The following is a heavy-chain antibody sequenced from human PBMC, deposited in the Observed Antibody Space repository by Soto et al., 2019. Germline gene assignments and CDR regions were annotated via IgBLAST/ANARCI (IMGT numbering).Heavy chain of an antibody. CDR2: IYYSGST. Sequence: QVQLQESGPGLVKPSETLSLTCTVSGGSISSYYWSWIRQPPGKGLEWIGYIYYSGSTNYNPSLKSRVTISVDTSKNQFSLKLSSVTAADTAVYYCASRYCSSTSCLFDYWGQGTLVTVSS. CDR3: ASRYCSSTSCLFDY. J-gene: IGHJ4*02. V-gene: IGHV4-59*01. D-gene: IGHD2-2*01. CDR1: GGSISSYY.